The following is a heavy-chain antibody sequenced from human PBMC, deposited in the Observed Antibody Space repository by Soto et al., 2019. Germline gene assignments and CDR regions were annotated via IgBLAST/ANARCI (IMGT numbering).Heavy chain of an antibody. CDR2: FDPEDGET. CDR3: ATDDGGYFDY. D-gene: IGHD3-10*01. Sequence: ASVKVSCKASGCTLSSYPISWVRQAPGKGLEWMGGFDPEDGETIYAQKFQGRVTMTEDTSTDTAYMELSSLRSEDTAVYYCATDDGGYFDYWGQGTLVTVSS. J-gene: IGHJ4*02. CDR1: GCTLSSYP. V-gene: IGHV1-24*01.